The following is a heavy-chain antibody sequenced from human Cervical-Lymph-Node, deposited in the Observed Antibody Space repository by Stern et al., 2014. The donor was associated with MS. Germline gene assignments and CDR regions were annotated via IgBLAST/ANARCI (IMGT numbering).Heavy chain of an antibody. Sequence: EVQLVESGGGLVKPGGALRLSCAASGFTFSSYNMNWVRQAPGKGLERDSSITSTGYRYNADSLKGRFTISRDNAKNSLYLHMNSLRAEDTAVYYCARDDLRSYYGMDVWGQGTTVTVSS. CDR1: GFTFSSYN. J-gene: IGHJ6*02. CDR2: ITSTGYR. V-gene: IGHV3-21*01. CDR3: ARDDLRSYYGMDV.